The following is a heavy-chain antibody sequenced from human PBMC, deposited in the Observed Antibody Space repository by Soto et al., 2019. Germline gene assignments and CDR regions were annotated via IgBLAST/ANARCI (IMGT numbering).Heavy chain of an antibody. CDR1: GFTFSDYS. J-gene: IGHJ4*02. Sequence: GGSLRLSCAASGFTFSDYSMNWVRQAPGKGLEWVAYISSGSSAIYYTDSVKGRFTISRDNVKNSLYLQMNSLRDEDTAVYYCARDTPFDYWGQGALVTVSS. CDR3: ARDTPFDY. V-gene: IGHV3-48*02. CDR2: ISSGSSAI.